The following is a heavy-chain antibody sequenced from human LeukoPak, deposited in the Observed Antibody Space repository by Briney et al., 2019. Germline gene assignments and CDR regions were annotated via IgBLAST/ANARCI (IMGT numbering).Heavy chain of an antibody. Sequence: ASVRVSCKASGYTFTGYYIHWVRQAPGQGLEWMGWINPNSGGTNYAQKFQGRVTMTRDTSISTAYMELSRLRSDDTAVYYCARDRRDPNSYAPDYWGQGTLVTVSS. CDR1: GYTFTGYY. J-gene: IGHJ4*02. V-gene: IGHV1-2*02. D-gene: IGHD5-18*01. CDR3: ARDRRDPNSYAPDY. CDR2: INPNSGGT.